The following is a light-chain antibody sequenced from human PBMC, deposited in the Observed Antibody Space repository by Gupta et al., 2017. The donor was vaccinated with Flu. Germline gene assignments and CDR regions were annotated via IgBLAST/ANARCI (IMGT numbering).Light chain of an antibody. CDR1: TGNSRDNE. V-gene: IGLV1-47*01. CDR2: LNI. Sequence: CFGSTGNSRDNEVYRYQQRPEPSPDRLLSLNILPPSGLPSRFSGSMSGSSASQAVSGLRSGDEADYYCATWRGWLRGPPPWLFGGGTILTVL. CDR3: ATWRGWLRGPPPWL. J-gene: IGLJ2*01.